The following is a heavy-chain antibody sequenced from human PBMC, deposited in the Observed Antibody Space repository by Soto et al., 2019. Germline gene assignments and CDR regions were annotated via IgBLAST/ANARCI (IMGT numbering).Heavy chain of an antibody. J-gene: IGHJ3*01. Sequence: TSETQFLTCAVSSGSISSTDWWSWVRQSPGKGLEWIGEIYHSGSINYNPSLKSRVTMSVDKSKNQFSLKLSSVTAADTAVYYCARDCSSSSCYGRAFDVWGQGTMVTVSS. CDR3: ARDCSSSSCYGRAFDV. D-gene: IGHD2-2*01. CDR1: SGSISSTDW. V-gene: IGHV4-4*02. CDR2: IYHSGSI.